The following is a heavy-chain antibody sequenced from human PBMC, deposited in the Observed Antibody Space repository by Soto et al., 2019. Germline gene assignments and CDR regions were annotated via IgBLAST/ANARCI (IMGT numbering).Heavy chain of an antibody. CDR2: INAGNGNT. CDR1: GYTFTSYA. V-gene: IGHV1-3*01. J-gene: IGHJ6*02. Sequence: ASVKVSCKASGYTFTSYAMHWVRQAPGQRLEWMGWINAGNGNTKYSQKFQGRVTISRDTSASTAYMELSSLRSEDTAVYYCATEYCSGGSCYSMGSFYYYYYGMDVWGQGTTVTVSS. CDR3: ATEYCSGGSCYSMGSFYYYYYGMDV. D-gene: IGHD2-15*01.